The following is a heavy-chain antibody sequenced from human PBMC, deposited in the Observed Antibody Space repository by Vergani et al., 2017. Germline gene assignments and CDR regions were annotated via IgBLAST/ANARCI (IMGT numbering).Heavy chain of an antibody. J-gene: IGHJ5*02. V-gene: IGHV1-18*04. Sequence: QVQLVQSGAEVKKPGASVKVSCKASGYTFTSYGISWVRQAPGQGLEWMGWISAYNGNTNYAQKLQGRVTMTTDTSTSTAYMELRSLRSDDTAVYYCAGDPPYCSSTSCYTPSGWFDPWGQGTLVTVSS. CDR2: ISAYNGNT. CDR3: AGDPPYCSSTSCYTPSGWFDP. CDR1: GYTFTSYG. D-gene: IGHD2-2*02.